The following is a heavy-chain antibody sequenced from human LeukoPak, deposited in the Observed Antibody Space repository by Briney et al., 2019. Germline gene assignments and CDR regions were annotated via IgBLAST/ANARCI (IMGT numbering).Heavy chain of an antibody. J-gene: IGHJ4*02. D-gene: IGHD6-13*01. V-gene: IGHV1-46*01. CDR2: INPSGGST. Sequence: ASVKVSCKASGYTFTSYYMHWVRQAPGQGLEWMGIINPSGGSTSYAQKFQGRVTMTRDMSTSTVYMELSSLRSEDTAVYYCARDPTAAGRDYWGQGTLVTVSS. CDR3: ARDPTAAGRDY. CDR1: GYTFTSYY.